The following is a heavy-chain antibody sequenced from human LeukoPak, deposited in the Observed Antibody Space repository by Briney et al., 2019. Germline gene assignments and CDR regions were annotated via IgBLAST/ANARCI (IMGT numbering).Heavy chain of an antibody. CDR1: GFTFSSYE. Sequence: GGSLRLSCAASGFTFSSYEMNWVRQAPGKGLEWVSYISSSGSTIYYADSVKGRFTISRDNAKNSLYLQMDSLRAEDTAVYYCARAQITIFGVEHYFDYWGQGTLVTVSS. CDR3: ARAQITIFGVEHYFDY. CDR2: ISSSGSTI. D-gene: IGHD3-3*01. J-gene: IGHJ4*02. V-gene: IGHV3-48*03.